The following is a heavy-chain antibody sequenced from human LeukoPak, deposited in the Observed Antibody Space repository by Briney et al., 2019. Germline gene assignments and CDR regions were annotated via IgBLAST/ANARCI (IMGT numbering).Heavy chain of an antibody. Sequence: GRSLRISCAASGFTFSSFAMHWVRQAPGKGLEWVAVISYDGSNEYYADSVKGRFTSSRDNSKNTLYLQMNSLRAEDTAVYYCAKSNGQWLANNWFDPWGQGTLVTVSS. CDR3: AKSNGQWLANNWFDP. V-gene: IGHV3-30*18. CDR1: GFTFSSFA. CDR2: ISYDGSNE. J-gene: IGHJ5*02. D-gene: IGHD6-19*01.